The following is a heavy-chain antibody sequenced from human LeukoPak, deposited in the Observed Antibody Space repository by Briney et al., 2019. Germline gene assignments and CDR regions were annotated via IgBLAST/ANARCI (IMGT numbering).Heavy chain of an antibody. J-gene: IGHJ5*02. CDR2: ISSSYNTI. CDR3: ARVWRFPNCFDP. Sequence: GGSLRLSCAASGFTFSDFYMSRIRQAPGKGLQWVSYISSSYNTIYYADSVKGRFTISRDNAKNSLFLQMNSLRAEDTAVYCCARVWRFPNCFDPWGQGTLVTVSS. CDR1: GFTFSDFY. D-gene: IGHD1-1*01. V-gene: IGHV3-11*04.